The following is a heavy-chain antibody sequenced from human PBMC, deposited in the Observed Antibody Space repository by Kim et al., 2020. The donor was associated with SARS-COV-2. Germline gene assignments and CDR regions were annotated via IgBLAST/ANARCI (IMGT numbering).Heavy chain of an antibody. CDR2: ISYDGSNK. CDR3: AKDVLRFLVGPNYFDY. Sequence: GGSLRLSCAASGFTFSSYGMHWVRQAPGKGLEWVAVISYDGSNKYYADSVKGRFTISRDNSKNTLYLQMNSLRAEDTAVYYCAKDVLRFLVGPNYFDYWG. CDR1: GFTFSSYG. J-gene: IGHJ4*01. D-gene: IGHD3-3*01. V-gene: IGHV3-30*18.